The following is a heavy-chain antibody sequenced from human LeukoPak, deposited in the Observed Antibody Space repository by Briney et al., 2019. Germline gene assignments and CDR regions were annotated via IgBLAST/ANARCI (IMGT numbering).Heavy chain of an antibody. CDR3: ARDRRQDDILTGYRLPPYYYGMDV. CDR1: GFTFSSYS. D-gene: IGHD3-9*01. Sequence: GGSLRLSCAASGFTFSSYSMNWVRQAPGKGLEWVSSISSSSSYIYYADSVKGRFTISRDNAKNSLYLQMNSLRAEDTAVYYCARDRRQDDILTGYRLPPYYYGMDVWGQGTTVTVSS. CDR2: ISSSSSYI. J-gene: IGHJ6*02. V-gene: IGHV3-21*01.